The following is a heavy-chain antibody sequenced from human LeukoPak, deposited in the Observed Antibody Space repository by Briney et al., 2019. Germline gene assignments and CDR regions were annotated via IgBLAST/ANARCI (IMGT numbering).Heavy chain of an antibody. CDR1: GGSISSYY. J-gene: IGHJ4*02. Sequence: PSETLSLTCTVSGGSISSYYWSWIRQPPGKGLEWIGYIYYSGSTNYNPSLKSRVTISVDTSKNQFSLKLSSVTAADTAVYYCAGRDGKFDCWGQGTLVTVSS. D-gene: IGHD5-24*01. V-gene: IGHV4-59*01. CDR2: IYYSGST. CDR3: AGRDGKFDC.